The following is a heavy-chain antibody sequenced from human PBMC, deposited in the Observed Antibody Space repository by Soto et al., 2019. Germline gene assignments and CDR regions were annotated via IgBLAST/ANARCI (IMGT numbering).Heavy chain of an antibody. CDR1: GFSLSTSGVG. CDR3: IQSRCGGDCLQSYASHYYYGMDV. D-gene: IGHD2-21*02. V-gene: IGHV2-5*02. Sequence: QITLKESGPTLVKPTQTLTLTCTFSGFSLSTSGVGVGWIRQPPGKALEWLALIYWDDDKRYSPSLRSRITINNDTSKNQVVLTMTNMDPVDTATYSCIQSRCGGDCLQSYASHYYYGMDVWGQGTTVTVSS. CDR2: IYWDDDK. J-gene: IGHJ6*02.